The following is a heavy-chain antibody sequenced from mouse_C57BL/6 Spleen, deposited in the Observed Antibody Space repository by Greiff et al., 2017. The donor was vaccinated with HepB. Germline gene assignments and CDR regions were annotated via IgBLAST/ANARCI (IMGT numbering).Heavy chain of an antibody. V-gene: IGHV1-54*01. CDR3: ARGGLITTVVVNYFDY. J-gene: IGHJ2*01. CDR1: GYAFTNYL. CDR2: INPGSGGT. D-gene: IGHD1-1*01. Sequence: VKLQESGAELVGPGTSVKVSCKASGYAFTNYLIEWVKQRPGQGLEWIGVINPGSGGTNYNEKFKGKATLTADKSSSTAYMQLSSLTSEDSAVYFCARGGLITTVVVNYFDYWGQGTTLTVSS.